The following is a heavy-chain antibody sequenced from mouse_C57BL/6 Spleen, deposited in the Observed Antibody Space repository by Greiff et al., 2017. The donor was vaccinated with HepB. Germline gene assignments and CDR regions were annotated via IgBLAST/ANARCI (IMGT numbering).Heavy chain of an antibody. V-gene: IGHV1-50*01. D-gene: IGHD2-2*01. CDR2: IDPSDSYT. J-gene: IGHJ4*01. CDR3: SRGGVTTGGCYAMDY. Sequence: QVQLQQPGAELVKPGASVKLSCKASGYTFTSYWMQWVKQRPGQGLEWIGEIDPSDSYTNYNQKFKGKATLTVDTSSSTAYMQLSSLTSEDSAVYYCSRGGVTTGGCYAMDYWGQGTSVTVSS. CDR1: GYTFTSYW.